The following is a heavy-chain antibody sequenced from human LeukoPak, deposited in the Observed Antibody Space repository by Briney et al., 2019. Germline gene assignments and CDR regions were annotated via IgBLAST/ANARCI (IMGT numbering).Heavy chain of an antibody. CDR1: GYTFTDYY. Sequence: GASVKVSCKPSGYTFTDYYLHWVRQAPGQGLEWMGWIDPNTGRTNYAENFQGRVTMTRDTSVSTAYMDLSRLGSEDTAVYYCARTPVTVIRGVIEDGMDVWGQGTTVTVSS. V-gene: IGHV1-2*02. CDR2: IDPNTGRT. CDR3: ARTPVTVIRGVIEDGMDV. D-gene: IGHD3-10*01. J-gene: IGHJ6*02.